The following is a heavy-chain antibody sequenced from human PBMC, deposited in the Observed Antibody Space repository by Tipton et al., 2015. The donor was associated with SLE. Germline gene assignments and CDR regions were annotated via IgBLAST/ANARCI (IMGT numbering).Heavy chain of an antibody. CDR3: AKWSVVASGQPFDH. CDR2: SYYGGST. Sequence: PGLVKPSETLSLTCSVSGDSISTNHWTWIRQPPGKRLQWMGYSYYGGSTNYNPALESRVFISVDTSKSQFSLNLTSVTAADTAVYYCAKWSVVASGQPFDHWGQGILVTVSS. D-gene: IGHD2-21*01. J-gene: IGHJ4*02. V-gene: IGHV4-59*01. CDR1: GDSISTNH.